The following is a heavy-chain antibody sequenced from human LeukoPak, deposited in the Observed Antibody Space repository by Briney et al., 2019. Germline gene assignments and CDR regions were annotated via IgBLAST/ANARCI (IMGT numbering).Heavy chain of an antibody. CDR1: GYTFTGYY. V-gene: IGHV1-2*02. CDR3: ARDTASSYSSSSLDY. Sequence: GASVKVSCKASGYTFTGYYMHWVRQAPGQGLEWMGWINPNSGGTNYAQKFQGRVTMTRDTSISTAYMELSRLRSDDTAVYYCARDTASSYSSSSLDYWGQGTLVTVSS. CDR2: INPNSGGT. D-gene: IGHD6-13*01. J-gene: IGHJ4*02.